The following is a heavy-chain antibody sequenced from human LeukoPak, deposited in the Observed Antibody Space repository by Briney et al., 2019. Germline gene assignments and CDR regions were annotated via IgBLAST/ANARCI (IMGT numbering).Heavy chain of an antibody. V-gene: IGHV1-2*02. D-gene: IGHD1-26*01. J-gene: IGHJ4*02. CDR3: ARDPPGSGNCYAY. CDR1: GYTFTGYY. Sequence: ASVKVSCKASGYTFTGYYMHWVRQAPGQGLEWMGWINPNSGGTKSAQKFHGRVTMPGDTSIRTAYMELSGLRSDGTAVYYCARDPPGSGNCYAYWGQGTLVTVSS. CDR2: INPNSGGT.